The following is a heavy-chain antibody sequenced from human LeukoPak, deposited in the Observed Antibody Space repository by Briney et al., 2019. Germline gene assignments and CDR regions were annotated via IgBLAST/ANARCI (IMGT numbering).Heavy chain of an antibody. J-gene: IGHJ4*02. CDR3: ARGPGCSGGSCPFNY. Sequence: SVKVSCKASGGTFSSYTISWVRQAPGQGLEWMGGIIPIFGTANYAQKFQGRVTITADESTSTGYMELSSLRSEDTAVYYCARGPGCSGGSCPFNYWGQGTLVTVSS. CDR1: GGTFSSYT. CDR2: IIPIFGTA. V-gene: IGHV1-69*13. D-gene: IGHD2-15*01.